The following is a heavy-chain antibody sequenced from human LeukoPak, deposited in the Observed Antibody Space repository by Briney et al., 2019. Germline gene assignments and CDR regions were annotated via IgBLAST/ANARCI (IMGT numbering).Heavy chain of an antibody. J-gene: IGHJ4*02. CDR1: GFIFSNYA. V-gene: IGHV3-23*01. Sequence: GGSLRLSCAASGFIFSNYAMSWVRQAPGKGLEWVSGISESGRTSYYTDSVKGRSTISRDNSNTAVSLQMNSLTPEDTAVYFCARHDSFIPYWGQGTLVAVSS. D-gene: IGHD5-18*01. CDR2: ISESGRTS. CDR3: ARHDSFIPY.